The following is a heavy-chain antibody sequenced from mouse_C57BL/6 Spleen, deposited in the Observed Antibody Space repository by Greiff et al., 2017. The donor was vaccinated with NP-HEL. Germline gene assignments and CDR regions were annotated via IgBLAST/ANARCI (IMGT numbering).Heavy chain of an antibody. Sequence: QVQLKESGAELVKPGASVKLSCKASGYTFTEYTIHWVKQRSGQGLEWIGWFYPGSGSIKYNEKFKDKATLTADKSSSTAYMELSRLTSEDSAVYFCARHGGAYYGSSYWFAYWGQGTLVTVSA. CDR3: ARHGGAYYGSSYWFAY. CDR2: FYPGSGSI. J-gene: IGHJ3*01. CDR1: GYTFTEYT. D-gene: IGHD1-1*01. V-gene: IGHV1-62-2*01.